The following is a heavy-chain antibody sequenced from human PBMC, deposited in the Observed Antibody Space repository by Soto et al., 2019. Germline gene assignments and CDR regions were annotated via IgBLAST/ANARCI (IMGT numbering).Heavy chain of an antibody. Sequence: GVSVKVSSTASGGTFSISAISGVRKAPGQGLEWMGGIIPIFGTANYAQKFQGRVTITADESTSTAYMELSSLRSEDTAVYYCATRGTTVTTGHYYYGMDVWGQGTTVTVSS. CDR1: GGTFSISA. CDR3: ATRGTTVTTGHYYYGMDV. J-gene: IGHJ6*02. D-gene: IGHD4-4*01. V-gene: IGHV1-69*13. CDR2: IIPIFGTA.